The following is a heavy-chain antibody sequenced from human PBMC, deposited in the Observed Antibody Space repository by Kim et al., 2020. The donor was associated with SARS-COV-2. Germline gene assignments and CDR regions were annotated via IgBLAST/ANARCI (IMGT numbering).Heavy chain of an antibody. CDR3: ASGGSSWYKIDY. Sequence: SETLSLTCAVSASSISSSNWWSWVRQPPGKGLEWIGEIYHSGSTNYNPSLKSRVTISVDKSKNQFSLKLTSVTAADTAVYYCASGGSSWYKIDYWGQGTLVTVSS. V-gene: IGHV4-4*02. CDR2: IYHSGST. CDR1: ASSISSSNW. D-gene: IGHD6-13*01. J-gene: IGHJ4*02.